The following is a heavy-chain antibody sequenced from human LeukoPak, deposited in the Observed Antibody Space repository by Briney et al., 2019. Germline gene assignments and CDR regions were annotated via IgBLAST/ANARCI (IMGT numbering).Heavy chain of an antibody. J-gene: IGHJ6*03. CDR1: GFTFSDYY. CDR3: AKDDGGSYYIYYYYMDV. Sequence: PGGSLRLSCAASGFTFSDYYMSWIRQAPGKGLEWVSYISSSSSTIYYADSVKGRSTISRDNAKNSLYLQLNSLRAEDTAVYYCAKDDGGSYYIYYYYMDVWGKGTTVTISS. V-gene: IGHV3-11*01. D-gene: IGHD1-26*01. CDR2: ISSSSSTI.